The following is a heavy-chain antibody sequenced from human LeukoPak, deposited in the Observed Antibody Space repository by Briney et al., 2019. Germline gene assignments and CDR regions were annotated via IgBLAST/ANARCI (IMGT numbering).Heavy chain of an antibody. Sequence: GGSLRLSCAASGFTFSSYAMHWVRQAPGKGLEWVAVISYDGSNKYYADSVKGRFTISRDNSKNTLYLQMNSLRAEDTAVYYCAGDKGIVVVPALYGMDVWGQGTTVTVSS. CDR2: ISYDGSNK. V-gene: IGHV3-30*04. CDR1: GFTFSSYA. D-gene: IGHD2-2*01. J-gene: IGHJ6*02. CDR3: AGDKGIVVVPALYGMDV.